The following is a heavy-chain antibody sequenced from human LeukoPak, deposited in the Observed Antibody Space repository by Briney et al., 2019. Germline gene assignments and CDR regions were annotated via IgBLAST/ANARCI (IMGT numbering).Heavy chain of an antibody. V-gene: IGHV4-59*08. CDR3: ARYTASGGYVASFYDP. CDR1: GDSISDFY. J-gene: IGHJ5*02. D-gene: IGHD2/OR15-2a*01. CDR2: IHHNGAS. Sequence: SETLSLTCTVSGDSISDFYWSWFRKPPNKGLNWIGFIHHNGASNYKASLRSRATIAIDTPKNQFSLRLSSVTAADTAFYYCARYTASGGYVASFYDPWGQGILVTVSS.